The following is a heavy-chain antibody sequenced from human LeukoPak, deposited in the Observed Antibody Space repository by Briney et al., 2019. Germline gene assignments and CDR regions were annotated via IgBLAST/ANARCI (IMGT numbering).Heavy chain of an antibody. V-gene: IGHV4-34*01. Sequence: SGTLSPTRAGYCGGLSGFYWGWVRPPPGKGLEWIGEINHSGSTNYNPSLKSRVTISVDTSKNQFSLKLSSVTAADTAVYYCASLTILVVPWGQGTPVTVSS. CDR2: INHSGST. D-gene: IGHD3-22*01. J-gene: IGHJ4*02. CDR1: CGGLSGFY. CDR3: ASLTILVVP.